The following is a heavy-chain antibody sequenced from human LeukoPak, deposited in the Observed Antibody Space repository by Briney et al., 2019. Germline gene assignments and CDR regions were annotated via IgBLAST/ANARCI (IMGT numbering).Heavy chain of an antibody. V-gene: IGHV4-61*02. D-gene: IGHD3-3*01. J-gene: IGHJ4*02. CDR2: IYTSGST. CDR3: AGVLRFLEWSSTN. Sequence: SETLSLTCAVSGGSISSGSYYWSWIRQPAGKGLEWIGRIYTSGSTNYNPSLKSRVTISVDTSKNQFSLKLSSVTAADTAVYYCAGVLRFLEWSSTNWGQETLVTVSS. CDR1: GGSISSGSYY.